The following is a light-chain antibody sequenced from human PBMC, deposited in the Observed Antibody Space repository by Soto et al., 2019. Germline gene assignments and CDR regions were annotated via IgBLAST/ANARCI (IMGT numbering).Light chain of an antibody. CDR3: SSYSGTNYHHV. Sequence: QSALTQPPSASGSFGQSVTISCTGTSSDVGGYNYVSWYQQHPGKAPKLMIYEVSERPSGVPDRFSGSKSGNTASLTVSGLQADDEADYYCSSYSGTNYHHVFGTETKLTVL. J-gene: IGLJ1*01. CDR1: SSDVGGYNY. CDR2: EVS. V-gene: IGLV2-8*01.